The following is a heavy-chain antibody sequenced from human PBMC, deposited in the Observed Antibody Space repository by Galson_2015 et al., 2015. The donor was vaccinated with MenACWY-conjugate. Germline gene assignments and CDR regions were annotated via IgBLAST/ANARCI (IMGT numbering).Heavy chain of an antibody. V-gene: IGHV3-74*01. D-gene: IGHD1-26*01. CDR2: INSDGRST. CDR1: GFTFSTYW. J-gene: IGHJ4*02. CDR3: ARLGGNYRTTSHFDY. Sequence: SLRLSCAASGFTFSTYWMHWVRQAPGKGLVWVLRINSDGRSTSYADSCAASGFTISRDNAKNTLYLQMNSLRAEDTAVYYCARLGGNYRTTSHFDYWGQGTLVTVSS.